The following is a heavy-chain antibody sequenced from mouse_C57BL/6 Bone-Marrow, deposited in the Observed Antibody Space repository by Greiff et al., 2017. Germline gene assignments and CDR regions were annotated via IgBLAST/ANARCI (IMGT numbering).Heavy chain of an antibody. CDR1: GYNFTSYW. Sequence: QVQLQQPGAELVKPGASVKMSCKASGYNFTSYWITWVKQRPGQGLEWIGDIYPGSGSTNYNEKFKRKATLTVDTSSSTAYMQLSSLTSEDSAVYYWARGGYAMDYWGQGTSVTVSS. J-gene: IGHJ4*01. V-gene: IGHV1-55*01. CDR2: IYPGSGST. CDR3: ARGGYAMDY.